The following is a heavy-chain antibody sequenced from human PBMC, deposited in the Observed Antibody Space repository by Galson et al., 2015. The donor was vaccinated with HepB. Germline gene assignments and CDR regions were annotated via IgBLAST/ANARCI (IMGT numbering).Heavy chain of an antibody. J-gene: IGHJ4*02. D-gene: IGHD4-17*01. CDR1: GFTFSDYY. Sequence: SLRLSCAASGFTFSDYYMRWIRQAPGKGLEWLSYISSSTIYTNYADSVKGRFTISRDNVKNSMYLQMNRLRAEDTAVYYCARVADSDYGDHSHFDYWGQGALVTVSS. V-gene: IGHV3-11*06. CDR2: ISSSTIYT. CDR3: ARVADSDYGDHSHFDY.